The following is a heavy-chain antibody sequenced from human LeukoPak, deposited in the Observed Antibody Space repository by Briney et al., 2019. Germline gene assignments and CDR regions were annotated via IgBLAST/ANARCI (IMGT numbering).Heavy chain of an antibody. CDR3: ARADNYYYYMDA. Sequence: PSETLSLTCTVSGGSISSGSYYWSWIRQPAGKGLEWIGHIYTSGSTNYNPSLKSRVTISVDTSKNQFSLKLSSVTAADTAVYYCARADNYYYYMDAWGKGTTVTISS. CDR1: GGSISSGSYY. V-gene: IGHV4-61*09. D-gene: IGHD2-15*01. J-gene: IGHJ6*03. CDR2: IYTSGST.